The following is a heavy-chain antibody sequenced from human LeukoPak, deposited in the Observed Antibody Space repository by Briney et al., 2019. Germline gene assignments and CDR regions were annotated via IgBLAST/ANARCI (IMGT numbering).Heavy chain of an antibody. J-gene: IGHJ6*03. D-gene: IGHD2-2*01. CDR2: INHSGST. Sequence: SETLSLTCAVYGGSFSGYYWSWIRQPPGKGLEWIGEINHSGSTNYNPSLKSRVTISVDTSKNQFSLKLSSVTAADTAVYYCPRVVVPAADMDVWGKGTTVTVSS. CDR3: PRVVVPAADMDV. V-gene: IGHV4-34*01. CDR1: GGSFSGYY.